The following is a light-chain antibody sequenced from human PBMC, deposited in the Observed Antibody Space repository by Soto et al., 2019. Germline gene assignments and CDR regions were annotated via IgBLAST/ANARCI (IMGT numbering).Light chain of an antibody. CDR3: QHYNSYSEA. J-gene: IGKJ1*01. CDR1: QTISSW. Sequence: DIQMTQSPSTLSGSVGDRVTITCRASQTISSWLAWYQQKPGTAPKLLIYKASTLKSGVPSRFSGSGAGTEFPLTISSLQPDDVATYYCQHYNSYSEAFGQGTKLELK. CDR2: KAS. V-gene: IGKV1-5*03.